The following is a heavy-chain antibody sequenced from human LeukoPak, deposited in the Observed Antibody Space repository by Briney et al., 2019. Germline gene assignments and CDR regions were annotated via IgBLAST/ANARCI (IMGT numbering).Heavy chain of an antibody. V-gene: IGHV3-21*01. CDR2: ISGSSSYI. D-gene: IGHD3-3*01. CDR1: GFTFSSYS. CDR3: ASHKSLRFLEWSPAFY. J-gene: IGHJ4*02. Sequence: PGGSLRLSCAASGFTFSSYSMNWVRQAPGKGLEWVSSISGSSSYIYYADSVKGRFTISRHNPKNSLYLQMNSLRAEDTAVYYCASHKSLRFLEWSPAFYWGQGTLVTVSS.